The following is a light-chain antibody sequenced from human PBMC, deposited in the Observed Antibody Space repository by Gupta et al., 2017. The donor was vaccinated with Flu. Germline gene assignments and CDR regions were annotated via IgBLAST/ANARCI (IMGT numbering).Light chain of an antibody. CDR3: RQSYNTLSIT. CDR1: QSIRSS. V-gene: IGKV1-39*01. Sequence: SSLSASVGDRITIACRASQSIRSSLNWYQQKPGKAPKLLIYTASNWQSGVPSRLSGSGYGTDFTMTISSRQPEDFATYYCRQSYNTLSITFGQGTRLEIK. CDR2: TAS. J-gene: IGKJ5*01.